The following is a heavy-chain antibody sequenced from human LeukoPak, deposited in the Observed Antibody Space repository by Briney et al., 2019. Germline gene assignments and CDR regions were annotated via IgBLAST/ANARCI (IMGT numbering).Heavy chain of an antibody. V-gene: IGHV3-64*01. J-gene: IGHJ6*03. CDR1: GFTFSSYA. CDR3: ARDSLGSGSYYRAQAYYFYMDV. Sequence: GGSLRLSCAASGFTFSSYALHWVRQAPGKGLEYLSSISSNGGNTYYANSVKGRFTISRDNSKNTLYLQMGSLRAEDMAVYYCARDSLGSGSYYRAQAYYFYMDVWGKGTTVTVSS. D-gene: IGHD3-10*01. CDR2: ISSNGGNT.